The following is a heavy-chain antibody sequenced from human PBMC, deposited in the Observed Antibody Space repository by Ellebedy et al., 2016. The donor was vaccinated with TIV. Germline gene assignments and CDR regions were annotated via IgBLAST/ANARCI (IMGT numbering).Heavy chain of an antibody. CDR3: ARKTGNRADFDI. V-gene: IGHV1-2*04. CDR2: TTTNSGRT. Sequence: AASVQVSCKASAFSFTGYYTHWVRHAPGQGLLWMGSTTTNSGRTKYAQNFQGWLTITRDTSTRTAYMELKRLQTDDTAVYCCARKTGNRADFDIWGQGTMVAVSS. D-gene: IGHD3-10*01. J-gene: IGHJ3*02. CDR1: AFSFTGYY.